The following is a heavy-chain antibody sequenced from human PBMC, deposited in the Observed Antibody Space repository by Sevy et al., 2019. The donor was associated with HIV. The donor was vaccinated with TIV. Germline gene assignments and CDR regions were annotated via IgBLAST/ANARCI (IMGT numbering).Heavy chain of an antibody. CDR1: GFTFSNAW. J-gene: IGHJ3*02. CDR3: TTVFSGSYPDAFDI. CDR2: IKSKTDGGTT. Sequence: GGSLRLSCAASGFTFSNAWMSWVRQAPGKGLEWVGRIKSKTDGGTTDYAAPVKGRFTISRDDSKNTLDLQMNSLKTEDTAVYYCTTVFSGSYPDAFDIWGQGTMVTVSS. V-gene: IGHV3-15*01. D-gene: IGHD1-26*01.